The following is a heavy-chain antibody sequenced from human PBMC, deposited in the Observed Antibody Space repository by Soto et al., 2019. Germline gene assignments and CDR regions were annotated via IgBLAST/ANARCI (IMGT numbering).Heavy chain of an antibody. CDR3: ARQSESTGYFYGWFDP. CDR2: IYYSGSI. J-gene: IGHJ5*02. D-gene: IGHD3-9*01. V-gene: IGHV4-31*03. Sequence: QVQLQESGPGLVRPSQTLSLTCTVSGGSINSRGYYWTWIRQHPWKGLEWIGNIYYSGSIHFNPSLKSRLTMLVDTSENQFSLKLTSVTAADPAVYYCARQSESTGYFYGWFDPWGQGTLVTVSS. CDR1: GGSINSRGYY.